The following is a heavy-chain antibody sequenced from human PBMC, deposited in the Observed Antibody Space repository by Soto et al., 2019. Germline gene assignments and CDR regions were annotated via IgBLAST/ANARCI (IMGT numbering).Heavy chain of an antibody. CDR1: GFSLSPYW. J-gene: IGHJ5*02. V-gene: IGHV3-74*03. CDR2: LSSDGFVA. CDR3: ARDLGGPYH. D-gene: IGHD3-16*01. Sequence: GGSLRLSCAASGFSLSPYWMHCVRQAPGMGLEWVSRLSSDGFVAAYADSVKGRFFISRDIARNTLFLQMNSLRADDTAVYYCARDLGGPYHWGRGTSVTVSS.